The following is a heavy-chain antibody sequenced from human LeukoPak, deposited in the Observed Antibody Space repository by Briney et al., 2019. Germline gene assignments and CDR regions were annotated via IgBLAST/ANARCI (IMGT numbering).Heavy chain of an antibody. J-gene: IGHJ4*02. V-gene: IGHV3-30*03. CDR1: GSTFSSYG. CDR3: ARVSDISVAAYFDY. CDR2: ISYDVGKK. Sequence: PGGSLRLSCAASGSTFSSYGMHWVRQAPGKGLEWVAVISYDVGKKYYADSVKGRFTISRDNSKNTLYLQMNSLRAEDTALYYCARVSDISVAAYFDYWGQGTLVTVSS. D-gene: IGHD6-19*01.